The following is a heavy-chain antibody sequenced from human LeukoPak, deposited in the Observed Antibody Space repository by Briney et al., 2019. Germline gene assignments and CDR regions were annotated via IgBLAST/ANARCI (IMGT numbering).Heavy chain of an antibody. CDR2: IYVTGST. CDR1: GASISSYY. CDR3: ARDSGTTGEVKFDP. J-gene: IGHJ5*02. V-gene: IGHV4-4*07. D-gene: IGHD1-7*01. Sequence: SETLSLTCTVSGASISSYYWSWIRQPAGKALEWIGRIYVTGSTTYNPSLESRVTTSLDTSKNHFSLNLRSVTAADTAVYYCARDSGTTGEVKFDPWGQGTLVTVSS.